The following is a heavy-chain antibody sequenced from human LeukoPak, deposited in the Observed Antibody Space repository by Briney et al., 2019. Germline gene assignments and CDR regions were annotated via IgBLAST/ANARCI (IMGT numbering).Heavy chain of an antibody. J-gene: IGHJ6*02. CDR2: IYYSGTT. D-gene: IGHD4-17*01. Sequence: PSETLSLTCTVSGGSISHYYWGWIRQSPGKGLEWIGYIYYSGTTNYNPSLKSRVTISVDTSRNQFSLQLRSVTAADTAVYCCAREDPQTTVPEGMDVWGQGTTVIVSS. V-gene: IGHV4-59*01. CDR3: AREDPQTTVPEGMDV. CDR1: GGSISHYY.